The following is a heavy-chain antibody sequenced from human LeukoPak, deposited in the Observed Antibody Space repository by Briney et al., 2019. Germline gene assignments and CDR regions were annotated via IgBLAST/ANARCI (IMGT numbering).Heavy chain of an antibody. CDR2: VAHDEKTI. CDR1: GFTFTGHS. Sequence: GGSLRLSCVASGFTFTGHSMHWVRQAPGKGLEWVAVVAHDEKTIFYADSVKGRFTISRDNSKNTLYLQMNSLRAEDTAVYYCAKRLGFWSGYHDYWGQGTLVTVSS. J-gene: IGHJ4*02. D-gene: IGHD3-3*01. CDR3: AKRLGFWSGYHDY. V-gene: IGHV3-30-3*02.